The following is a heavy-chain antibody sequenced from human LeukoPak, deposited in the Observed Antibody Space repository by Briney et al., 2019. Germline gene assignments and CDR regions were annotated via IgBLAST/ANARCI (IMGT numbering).Heavy chain of an antibody. Sequence: PGGSLRLSCAVSGISLSNYGMSWVRQAPGKGLEWVAGISGSGGGTNYADSVKGRFTISRDNSKNTLYLQMDSLRAEDTAVYYCAKSGESYGRFDFWGQGTLVTVSS. V-gene: IGHV3-23*01. D-gene: IGHD5-18*01. CDR3: AKSGESYGRFDF. CDR2: ISGSGGGT. CDR1: GISLSNYG. J-gene: IGHJ4*02.